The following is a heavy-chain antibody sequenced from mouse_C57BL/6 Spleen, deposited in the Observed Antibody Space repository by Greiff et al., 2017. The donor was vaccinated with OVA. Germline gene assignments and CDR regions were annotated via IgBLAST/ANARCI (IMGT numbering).Heavy chain of an antibody. J-gene: IGHJ1*03. CDR3: TSVVPYWYFDV. D-gene: IGHD1-1*01. CDR2: IDPETGGT. V-gene: IGHV1-15*01. CDR1: GYTFTDYE. Sequence: QVQLQQSGAELVRPGASVTLSCKASGYTFTDYEMHWVKQTPVHGLEWIGAIDPETGGTAYKQKFKGKAILTADKSSSTAYMELRSLTSEDSAVYYCTSVVPYWYFDVWGTGTTVTVSS.